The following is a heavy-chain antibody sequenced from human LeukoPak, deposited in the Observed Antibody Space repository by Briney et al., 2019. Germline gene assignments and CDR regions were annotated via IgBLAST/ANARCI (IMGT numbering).Heavy chain of an antibody. CDR3: ARDLTGTRNWYFDL. CDR1: GGSISSYY. Sequence: SETLSLTCTVSGGSISSYYWSWIRQPPGKGLEWIGYIYYSGSTNYNPSLKSRVTISVDPSKNQFSLKLSSVTAADTAVYYCARDLTGTRNWYFDLWGRGTLVTVSS. J-gene: IGHJ2*01. CDR2: IYYSGST. V-gene: IGHV4-59*01. D-gene: IGHD1-7*01.